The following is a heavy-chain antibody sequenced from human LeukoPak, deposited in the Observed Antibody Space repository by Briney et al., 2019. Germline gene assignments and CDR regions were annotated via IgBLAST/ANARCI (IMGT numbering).Heavy chain of an antibody. CDR2: INAGNGNT. CDR1: GYTFTSYA. J-gene: IGHJ4*02. CDR3: ARDLGGEIAAYENCFDY. Sequence: GASVKVSCKASGYTFTSYAMHWVRQAPGQRLEWMGWINAGNGNTKYSQEFQGRVTITRDTSASTAYMELSSLRSEDTAVYYCARDLGGEIAAYENCFDYRGQGTLVTVSS. D-gene: IGHD6-6*01. V-gene: IGHV1-3*03.